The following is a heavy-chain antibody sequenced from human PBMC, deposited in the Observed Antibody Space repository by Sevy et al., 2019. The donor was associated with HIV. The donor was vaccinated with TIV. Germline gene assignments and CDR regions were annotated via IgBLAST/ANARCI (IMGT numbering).Heavy chain of an antibody. V-gene: IGHV1-2*02. Sequence: ASVKVSCKASGYTFTGYYMHWVRQAPGQGLEWMGWINPNSGGKNYAQKFQGRVTMTRDTSISTAYMELSRLRSDDTAVYYCARDLRYCSSTSCERVGMDVWGQGTTVTVSS. J-gene: IGHJ6*02. D-gene: IGHD2-2*01. CDR2: INPNSGGK. CDR1: GYTFTGYY. CDR3: ARDLRYCSSTSCERVGMDV.